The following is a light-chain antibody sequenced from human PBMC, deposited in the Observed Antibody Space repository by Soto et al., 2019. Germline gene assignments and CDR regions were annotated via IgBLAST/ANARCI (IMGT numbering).Light chain of an antibody. Sequence: EIVMTQSPATLSVSPGERATLSCRASQSVSSYLAWYQQKPGQAPRLLIYGASSRATGIPDRFSGSGSGTDFTLTISRLEPEDFAVFYCQHYDSLPITFGQGTRLE. CDR3: QHYDSLPIT. J-gene: IGKJ5*01. V-gene: IGKV3-20*01. CDR1: QSVSSY. CDR2: GAS.